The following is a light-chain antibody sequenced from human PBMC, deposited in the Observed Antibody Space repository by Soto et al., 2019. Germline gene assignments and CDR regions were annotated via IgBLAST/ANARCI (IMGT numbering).Light chain of an antibody. V-gene: IGKV1-5*01. CDR2: DAS. Sequence: DIPLTQSPSTLSASFGDRVTITCRASQSISSWLAWYQQKPVKAPKLLIYDASSLESGVPSRFSGSGSGTEFTLTISSLQSEDFAVYYCQQYNNWPPWTFGQGTKVDIK. CDR1: QSISSW. CDR3: QQYNNWPPWT. J-gene: IGKJ1*01.